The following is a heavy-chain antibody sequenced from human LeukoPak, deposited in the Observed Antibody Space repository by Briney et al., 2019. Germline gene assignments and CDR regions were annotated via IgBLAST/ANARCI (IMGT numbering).Heavy chain of an antibody. J-gene: IGHJ4*02. CDR3: ARDGRKEDIVVVVAATQFDY. Sequence: GASVKVSCKASGYTFTSYYMHWVRQAPGQGLEWMGIINPSGGSTTYAQKFQGTVTMTRDTSTSTVYMELSSLRSEDTAVYYCARDGRKEDIVVVVAATQFDYWGQGTLVTVSS. V-gene: IGHV1-46*01. CDR2: INPSGGST. CDR1: GYTFTSYY. D-gene: IGHD2-15*01.